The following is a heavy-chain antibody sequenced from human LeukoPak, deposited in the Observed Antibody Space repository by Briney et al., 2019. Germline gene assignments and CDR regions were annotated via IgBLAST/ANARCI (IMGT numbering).Heavy chain of an antibody. V-gene: IGHV4-39*01. Sequence: PSETLSLTCTVSGGSISSSSYYWGWIRQPPGKGLEWIGSIYYSGSTYYNPSLKSRVTISVDTSKNQFSLKLSSVTAADTAVYYCARLFSCSSTSCYYNFDYWGQGTLVTVSS. CDR3: ARLFSCSSTSCYYNFDY. CDR1: GGSISSSSYY. J-gene: IGHJ4*02. D-gene: IGHD2-2*01. CDR2: IYYSGST.